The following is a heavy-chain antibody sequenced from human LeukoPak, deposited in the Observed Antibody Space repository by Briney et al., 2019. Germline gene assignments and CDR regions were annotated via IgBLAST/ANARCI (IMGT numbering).Heavy chain of an antibody. V-gene: IGHV4-61*02. J-gene: IGHJ4*02. CDR2: IYTSGST. CDR1: GGSISSGSYY. CDR3: ARVGATVTNDPDY. D-gene: IGHD4-11*01. Sequence: SQTLSFTCTVSGGSISSGSYYWSWIRPPAGQGLEGIGRIYTSGSTNYNPSLKSRVTISVDTSKNQFSLKLSSVTAADTAVYYCARVGATVTNDPDYWGQGTLVTVSS.